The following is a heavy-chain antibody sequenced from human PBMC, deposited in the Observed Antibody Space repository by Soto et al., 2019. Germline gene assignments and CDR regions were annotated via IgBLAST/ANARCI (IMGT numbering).Heavy chain of an antibody. V-gene: IGHV1-69*01. Sequence: QVQLVQSGAEVKKPGSSVKVSCKASGGTFSSYAISWVRQAPGQGLEWMGGIIPIFGTANYAQKFQGRVTITADESTSTAYMELSSLRSEDTAVYYCARDDIVVVPAAIGIPTYYYGMDVWGQGTTVTVSS. CDR1: GGTFSSYA. D-gene: IGHD2-2*01. CDR2: IIPIFGTA. CDR3: ARDDIVVVPAAIGIPTYYYGMDV. J-gene: IGHJ6*02.